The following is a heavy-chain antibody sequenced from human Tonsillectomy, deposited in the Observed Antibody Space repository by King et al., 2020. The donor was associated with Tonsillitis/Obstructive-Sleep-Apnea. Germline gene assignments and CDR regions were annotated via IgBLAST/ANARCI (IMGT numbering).Heavy chain of an antibody. Sequence: VQLVESGGGLVQPGGSLRLSCAASGFTVSSNYMSWVRQAPGKGLEWVSVIYSGGSTYYADSVKGRFTISRDNSKNTLYLQMNSLRAEDTAVYYCASGLDYYVSSGYSYYYMDVWGKGTTVTVSS. D-gene: IGHD3-22*01. V-gene: IGHV3-66*01. CDR1: GFTVSSNY. CDR3: ASGLDYYVSSGYSYYYMDV. J-gene: IGHJ6*03. CDR2: IYSGGST.